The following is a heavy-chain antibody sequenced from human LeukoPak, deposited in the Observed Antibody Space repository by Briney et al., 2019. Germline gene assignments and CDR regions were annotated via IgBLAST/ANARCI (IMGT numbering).Heavy chain of an antibody. CDR1: GFTFSDHY. CDR2: TRNKANSYTT. D-gene: IGHD2-8*01. V-gene: IGHV3-72*01. CDR3: ARGAHCTNAVCPPAAFDI. Sequence: PGGTLRLSCAASGFTFSDHYMDWVRQAPGKGLEWVGRTRNKANSYTTEYAASVKGRFTISRDDSKNSLYVQMNTLKTEDTAVYYCARGAHCTNAVCPPAAFDIWGQGTMVTVSS. J-gene: IGHJ3*02.